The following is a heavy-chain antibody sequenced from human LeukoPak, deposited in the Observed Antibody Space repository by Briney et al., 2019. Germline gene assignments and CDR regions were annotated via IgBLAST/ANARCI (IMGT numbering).Heavy chain of an antibody. CDR3: ARDLPDEVPSFDP. V-gene: IGHV3-21*01. D-gene: IGHD1-1*01. CDR2: ISSGRSYI. J-gene: IGHJ2*01. CDR1: AFTFTSYS. Sequence: KPGGSLRLSCAASAFTFTSYSMNWVRQAPGKGLEWVSSISSGRSYIYYVDSVKGRFTISRDNAKNSLYLQMNSLRAEDTAVYYCARDLPDEVPSFDPWGRGTLVTVSS.